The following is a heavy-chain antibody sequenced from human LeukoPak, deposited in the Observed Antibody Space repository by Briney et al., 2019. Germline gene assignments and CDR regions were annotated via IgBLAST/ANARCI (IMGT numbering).Heavy chain of an antibody. D-gene: IGHD3-22*01. CDR1: GGSISSGGYY. J-gene: IGHJ4*02. V-gene: IGHV4-31*03. CDR3: ARVSYYDSSAPNIIDY. CDR2: IYYRGST. Sequence: SQTLSLTCTVSGGSISSGGYYWSWIRQHPGKGLEWIGYIYYRGSTYYNPSLKSRVTISVDTSKNQFSLKLSSVTAADTAVYYRARVSYYDSSAPNIIDYWGQGTLVTVSS.